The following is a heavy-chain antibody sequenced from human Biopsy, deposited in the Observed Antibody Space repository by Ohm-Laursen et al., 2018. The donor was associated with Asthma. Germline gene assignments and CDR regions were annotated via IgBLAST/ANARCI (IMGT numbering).Heavy chain of an antibody. CDR3: ARTYFDFLTGQVHDAFAM. Sequence: ASVKVSCKASGYTFINYAIHWVRQAPGHSLVWMGWINAANGNTKYSQKFQGRLTISRDTSASTAYMDLSSLRSEDTAVYYCARTYFDFLTGQVHDAFAMWGQGTMVTVSS. D-gene: IGHD3-9*01. V-gene: IGHV1-3*01. CDR2: INAANGNT. J-gene: IGHJ3*02. CDR1: GYTFINYA.